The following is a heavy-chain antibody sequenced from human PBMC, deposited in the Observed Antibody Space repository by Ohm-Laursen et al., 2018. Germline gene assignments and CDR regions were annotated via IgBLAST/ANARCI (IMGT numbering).Heavy chain of an antibody. J-gene: IGHJ4*02. CDR2: ISGGGGST. CDR3: AKAHISGYYYAY. V-gene: IGHV3-23*01. CDR1: GFTFNTYA. Sequence: SLRLSCTASGFTFNTYAMNWVRQAPGKGLEWISAISGGGGSTYYADSVKGRFTISRDNSKNTLYLQMNSLRAEDTAVYYCAKAHISGYYYAYWGQGTLVTVSS. D-gene: IGHD3-22*01.